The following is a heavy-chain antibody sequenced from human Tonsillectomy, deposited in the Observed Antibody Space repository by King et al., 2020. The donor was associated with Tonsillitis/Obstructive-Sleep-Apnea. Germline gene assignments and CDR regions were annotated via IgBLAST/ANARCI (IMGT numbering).Heavy chain of an antibody. Sequence: VQLVESGGGLVQPGGSLRLSCAASGFTFRTYWMSWVRQAPGKGLEWVAHINQGGSEKHYVDSVKGRFSISRDNAKKSLYLQMNRLRAEDTAVYYCASGRTWEPAFDIWGQGTRVTVYS. CDR2: INQGGSEK. D-gene: IGHD1-26*01. V-gene: IGHV3-7*03. CDR3: ASGRTWEPAFDI. CDR1: GFTFRTYW. J-gene: IGHJ3*02.